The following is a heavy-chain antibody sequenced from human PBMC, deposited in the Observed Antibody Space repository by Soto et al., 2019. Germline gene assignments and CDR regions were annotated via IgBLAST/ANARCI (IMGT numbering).Heavy chain of an antibody. V-gene: IGHV3-64D*06. CDR1: GFTFSSYA. CDR3: VTSRGYCSSTSCYLYYYYGMDV. CDR2: ISSNGGST. J-gene: IGHJ6*02. Sequence: PGGSLRLSCSASGFTFSSYAMHWVRQAPGKGLEYVSAISSNGGSTYYADSVKGRFTISRDNSKNTLYLQMSSLRAEDTAVYYCVTSRGYCSSTSCYLYYYYGMDVWGQGTTVTVSS. D-gene: IGHD2-2*01.